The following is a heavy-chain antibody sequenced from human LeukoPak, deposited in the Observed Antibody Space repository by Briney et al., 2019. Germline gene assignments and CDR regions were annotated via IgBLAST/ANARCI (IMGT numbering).Heavy chain of an antibody. CDR1: DGSISSGGYY. D-gene: IGHD3-16*01. CDR3: ARGAEAAYTYYFDY. CDR2: IYYSGST. Sequence: SETLSLTCTVSDGSISSGGYYWSRIRQHPGKGLEWIGYIYYSGSTYYNPSLKSRVTISVDTSKNQFSLKLSSVTAADTAVYYCARGAEAAYTYYFDYWGQGTLVTVSS. J-gene: IGHJ4*02. V-gene: IGHV4-31*03.